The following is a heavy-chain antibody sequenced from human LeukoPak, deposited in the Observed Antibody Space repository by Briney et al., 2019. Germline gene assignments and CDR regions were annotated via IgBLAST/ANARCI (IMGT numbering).Heavy chain of an antibody. CDR3: ARVNPLGYFDQ. J-gene: IGHJ4*02. CDR2: VFYSRNS. V-gene: IGHV4-59*13. Sequence: PSETLSLTCTVSVGFTSAYYWSWVRQPLGKGLEWIGSVFYSRNSNYNPSLTRRVAMSVDTSKSHFSLKLTSVIAADTAVYYCARVNPLGYFDQWGQGTLVAVSS. CDR1: VGFTSAYY.